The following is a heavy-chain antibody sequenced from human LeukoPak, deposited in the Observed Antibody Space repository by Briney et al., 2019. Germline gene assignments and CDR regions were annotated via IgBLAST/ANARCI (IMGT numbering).Heavy chain of an antibody. J-gene: IGHJ4*02. Sequence: QTGGSLRLSCVAPGFTLSTYGMHWVRQAPGKGLEWVAFIRYDGSDKFYGDSVKGRFTTSRDNSKNTLYLQMSRLRVEDTAVYCCAKDLDCSGGTCHKAFDCWGQGTLVTVSS. CDR3: AKDLDCSGGTCHKAFDC. D-gene: IGHD2-15*01. CDR1: GFTLSTYG. CDR2: IRYDGSDK. V-gene: IGHV3-30*02.